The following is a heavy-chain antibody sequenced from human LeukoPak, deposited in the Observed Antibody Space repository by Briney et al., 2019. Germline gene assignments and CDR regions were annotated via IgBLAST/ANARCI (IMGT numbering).Heavy chain of an antibody. CDR3: ARENYYDSSGYFDY. Sequence: SETLSLTCTVSGGSISSSSYSWSWIRQPPGKGLEWIGYIYYSGSTNYNPSLKSRVTISVDTSKNQFSLKLSSVTAADTAVYYCARENYYDSSGYFDYWGQGTLVTVSS. V-gene: IGHV4-61*01. D-gene: IGHD3-22*01. CDR2: IYYSGST. J-gene: IGHJ4*02. CDR1: GGSISSSSYS.